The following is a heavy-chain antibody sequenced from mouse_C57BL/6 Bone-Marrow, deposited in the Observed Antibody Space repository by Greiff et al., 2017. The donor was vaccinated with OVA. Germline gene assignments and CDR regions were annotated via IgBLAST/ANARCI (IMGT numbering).Heavy chain of an antibody. J-gene: IGHJ3*01. V-gene: IGHV1-64*01. CDR3: FRDDGYYVWFAY. CDR2: IHPNSGST. Sequence: VQLQQPGAELVKHGASVKLSCKASGYTFTSYWMHWVKQRPGQGLEWIGMIHPNSGSTNYNEKFKSKATLTVDKSSSTAYMQLSSLTSEDSAVYYCFRDDGYYVWFAYWGQGTLVTVSA. D-gene: IGHD2-3*01. CDR1: GYTFTSYW.